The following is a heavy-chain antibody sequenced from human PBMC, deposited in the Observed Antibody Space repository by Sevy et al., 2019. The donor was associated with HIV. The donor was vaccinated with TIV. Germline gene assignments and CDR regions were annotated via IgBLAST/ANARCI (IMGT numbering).Heavy chain of an antibody. V-gene: IGHV1-69*13. J-gene: IGHJ4*02. Sequence: ASVKVSCKASGGTFSSYAISWVRQAPGQGLEWMGGIIPIFGTANYAQKFQGRVTITADESTSTAYMELSSLRSEDTAVYYCAGGPPPSSIAVAGKRAYFDYWGQGTLVTVSS. CDR1: GGTFSSYA. CDR3: AGGPPPSSIAVAGKRAYFDY. D-gene: IGHD6-19*01. CDR2: IIPIFGTA.